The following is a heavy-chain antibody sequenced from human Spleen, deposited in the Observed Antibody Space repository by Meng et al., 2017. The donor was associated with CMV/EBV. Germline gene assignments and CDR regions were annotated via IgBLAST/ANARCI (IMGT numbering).Heavy chain of an antibody. Sequence: GESLKISCKVSGHNFPSYWIGWVRQMPGKGLEWMGIIYPGDSDTRYSPSFQGRVTISADKSISTAYLQWSSLKASDTAMYYCASGIGYTDAFDIWGQGTMVTVSS. J-gene: IGHJ3*02. CDR2: IYPGDSDT. D-gene: IGHD3-22*01. V-gene: IGHV5-51*01. CDR3: ASGIGYTDAFDI. CDR1: GHNFPSYW.